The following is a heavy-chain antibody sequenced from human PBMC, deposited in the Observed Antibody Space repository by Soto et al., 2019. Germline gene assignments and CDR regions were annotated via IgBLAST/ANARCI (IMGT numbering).Heavy chain of an antibody. D-gene: IGHD2-15*01. J-gene: IGHJ5*02. Sequence: VKVSCKASGYTFTIYTMNWVRQAPGQRLEWMGWINPDNGNTKSSQKFQDRVIITRDTSASTAYMDLSSLRSEDTAVYYCARGIATGQLDHWGQGTLVTVSS. V-gene: IGHV1-3*01. CDR2: INPDNGNT. CDR3: ARGIATGQLDH. CDR1: GYTFTIYT.